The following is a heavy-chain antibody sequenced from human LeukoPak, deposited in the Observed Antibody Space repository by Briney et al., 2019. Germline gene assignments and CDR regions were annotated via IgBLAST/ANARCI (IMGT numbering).Heavy chain of an antibody. D-gene: IGHD6-6*01. J-gene: IGHJ4*02. Sequence: GGSLRLFCAASGFTFSDYGMHWVRQAPGKGLEWVAVISYDGGIEYYVDSVKGRFTISRDSSKNTLYLQLNSLRPEDTAVYYCAKDSRVYTSSSPGDYFDFWGQGTLVTVSS. V-gene: IGHV3-30*18. CDR2: ISYDGGIE. CDR3: AKDSRVYTSSSPGDYFDF. CDR1: GFTFSDYG.